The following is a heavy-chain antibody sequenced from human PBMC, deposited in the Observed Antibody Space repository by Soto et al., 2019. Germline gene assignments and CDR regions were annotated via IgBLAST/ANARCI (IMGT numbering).Heavy chain of an antibody. CDR1: AGTFNNHS. CDR3: VINLGDFEF. D-gene: IGHD2-21*01. CDR2: SIPILGRA. V-gene: IGHV1-69*02. J-gene: IGHJ4*02. Sequence: QVQLVQSGTEVKKPGSSVAVSCQASAGTFNNHSLSWVRQAPGQGLEWMGRSIPILGRAYYSQKFQGRLTLTVDKSTSTAYMELSSLTSEDTAVYYFVINLGDFEFWGQGALVTVSS.